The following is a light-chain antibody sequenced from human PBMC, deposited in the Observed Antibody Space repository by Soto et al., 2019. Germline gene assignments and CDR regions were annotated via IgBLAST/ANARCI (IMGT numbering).Light chain of an antibody. CDR1: QTISSW. CDR2: KPS. V-gene: IGKV1-5*03. J-gene: IGKJ1*01. CDR3: QHYNSYSEA. Sequence: DLQMTQSPSTLSVSVGDRVTITCRASQTISSWLAWYQQKPGKAPKLLIYKPSTLKSGVPSRFSGSGSGTECTLTISSLQPDDFATYYCQHYNSYSEAFGQGTKVQRK.